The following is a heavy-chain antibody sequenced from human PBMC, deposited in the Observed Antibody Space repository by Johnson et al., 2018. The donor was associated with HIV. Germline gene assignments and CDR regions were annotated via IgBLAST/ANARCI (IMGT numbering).Heavy chain of an antibody. CDR3: ARVYSSSSAHALDI. Sequence: QVQLVESGGGLVQPGGSLRLSCEASGFTFDDYGMSWVRQAPGKGLEWVAVIWYDGSNKYYADSVKGRFTISRDNSKNTLYLQMNSLRAEDTAVYYCARVYSSSSAHALDIWGQGTMVTVSS. V-gene: IGHV3-33*08. CDR1: GFTFDDYG. D-gene: IGHD6-6*01. CDR2: IWYDGSNK. J-gene: IGHJ3*02.